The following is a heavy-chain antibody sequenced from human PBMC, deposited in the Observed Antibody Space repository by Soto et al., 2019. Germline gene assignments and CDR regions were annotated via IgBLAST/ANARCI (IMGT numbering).Heavy chain of an antibody. CDR1: GYTFTSYA. CDR2: INAGNGNT. CDR3: ARDQAVGSSSWYWFDP. V-gene: IGHV1-3*01. D-gene: IGHD6-13*01. Sequence: QVQLVQSGAEVKKPGASVKVSCKASGYTFTSYAMHWVRQAPGQRLEWMGWINAGNGNTKYSQKFQGRVTITRDTSASTAYMELSSLRSEDTAVYYCARDQAVGSSSWYWFDPWGQGTLVTVSS. J-gene: IGHJ5*02.